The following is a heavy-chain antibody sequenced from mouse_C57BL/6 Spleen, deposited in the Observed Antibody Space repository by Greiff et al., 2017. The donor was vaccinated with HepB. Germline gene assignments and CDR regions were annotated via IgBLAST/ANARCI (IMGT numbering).Heavy chain of an antibody. D-gene: IGHD1-1*01. CDR2: IYPGSGNT. Sequence: QVQLQQSGAELVRPGASVKLSCKASGYTFTDYYINWVKQRPGQGLEWIARIYPGSGNTYYNEKFKGKATLTAEKSSSTAYMQLSSLTSEDSAVYFCARESDYGSSYGYFDVWGTGTTVTVSS. CDR1: GYTFTDYY. CDR3: ARESDYGSSYGYFDV. V-gene: IGHV1-76*01. J-gene: IGHJ1*03.